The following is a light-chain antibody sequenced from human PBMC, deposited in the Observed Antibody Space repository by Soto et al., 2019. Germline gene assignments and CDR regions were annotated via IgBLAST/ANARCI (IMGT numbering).Light chain of an antibody. CDR2: GAS. V-gene: IGKV3-20*01. CDR3: QQYATSPIT. CDR1: PTITNNY. Sequence: EIVLTQSPGTLSLSPGERATLSCRAGPTITNNYLAWYQQKPGQAPRLLIYGASSRVTGIPDRFSGSGSGTDFSLTISRLEPEDFAAYYCQQYATSPITFGSGDRREIK. J-gene: IGKJ5*01.